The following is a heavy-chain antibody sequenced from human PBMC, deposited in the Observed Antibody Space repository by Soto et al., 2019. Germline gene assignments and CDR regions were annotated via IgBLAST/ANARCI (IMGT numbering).Heavy chain of an antibody. CDR2: ISWNSGSI. CDR1: GFTFDDYA. J-gene: IGHJ3*02. CDR3: AKDMPGYSSGLVGAFDI. D-gene: IGHD6-19*01. Sequence: HPGGSLRLSCAASGFTFDDYAMHWVRQAPGKGLEWVSGISWNSGSIGYADSVKGRFTISRDNAKNSLYLQMNSLRAEDTALYYCAKDMPGYSSGLVGAFDIWGQGTMVTVSS. V-gene: IGHV3-9*01.